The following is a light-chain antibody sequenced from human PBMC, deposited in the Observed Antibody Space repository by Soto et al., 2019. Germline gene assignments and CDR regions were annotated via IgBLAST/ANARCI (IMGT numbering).Light chain of an antibody. CDR2: YDY. J-gene: IGLJ2*01. CDR3: QVWDSRSDHVV. V-gene: IGLV3-21*04. CDR1: NIRSKS. Sequence: SYELTQPPSVSVARGKTARITCGGDNIRSKSVHWYQQKPGQAPVLVIYYDYDRPSGIPERFSGSNSGNTATLTISRVEAGDEADYYCQVWDSRSDHVVFGGGTKLTVL.